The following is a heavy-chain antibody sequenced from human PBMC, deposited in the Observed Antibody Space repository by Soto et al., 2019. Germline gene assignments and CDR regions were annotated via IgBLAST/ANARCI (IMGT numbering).Heavy chain of an antibody. V-gene: IGHV4-39*01. J-gene: IGHJ5*02. D-gene: IGHD6-25*01. Sequence: SETLSLTCTVSGGSITSSSHFWGWVRQPPGKGLEWIGTMYFTGNTYYTPSLKSRLTMSIDTSKNEFSLRLNSVTAADTAVYYCAGQTFTIAAASYGRSNWFDPWGPGTLVTVSS. CDR3: AGQTFTIAAASYGRSNWFDP. CDR1: GGSITSSSHF. CDR2: MYFTGNT.